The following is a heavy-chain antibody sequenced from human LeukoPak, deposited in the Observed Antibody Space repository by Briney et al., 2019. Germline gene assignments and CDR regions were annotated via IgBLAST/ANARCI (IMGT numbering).Heavy chain of an antibody. CDR3: AREDGYCSGGNCYSYFDS. CDR2: IKKTGSET. D-gene: IGHD2-15*01. CDR1: GFTFSHFW. Sequence: GGSLRLSCAASGFTFSHFWMSWVRQAPGKGLEWVAYIKKTGSETYYVDYVKGRFTITRDNTRNSLFLQMYSLRAEDTAVYFCAREDGYCSGGNCYSYFDSWGQGTLVTVSS. J-gene: IGHJ4*02. V-gene: IGHV3-7*01.